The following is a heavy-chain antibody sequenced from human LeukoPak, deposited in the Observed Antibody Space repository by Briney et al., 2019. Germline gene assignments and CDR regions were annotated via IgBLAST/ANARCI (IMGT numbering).Heavy chain of an antibody. CDR2: IIPIFGTA. D-gene: IGHD3-10*01. J-gene: IGHJ4*02. CDR1: GYTFTSYA. CDR3: AGGYYYGSGSYYWEKLDY. V-gene: IGHV1-69*06. Sequence: WASVKVSCKASGYTFTSYAISWVRQAPGQGLEWMGGIIPIFGTANYAQKFQGRVTITADKSTSTAYMELSSLRSEDTAVYYCAGGYYYGSGSYYWEKLDYWGQGTLVTVSS.